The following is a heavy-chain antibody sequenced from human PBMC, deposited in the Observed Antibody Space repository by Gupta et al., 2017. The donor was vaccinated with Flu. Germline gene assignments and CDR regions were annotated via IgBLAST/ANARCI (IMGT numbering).Heavy chain of an antibody. CDR3: ARKGGGHCSGGTCYSFDY. D-gene: IGHD2-15*01. V-gene: IGHV1-69*01. Sequence: QVQLVQSGAEVKKPGSSVKVSCQASGVPFSDYAINWVRRAPGQGLEWMGGSIPVFGPTKYAQKFQGRVTITADESTNPAYLELRSLRSEDTAVYYCARKGGGHCSGGTCYSFDYWGQGTLVTFSS. J-gene: IGHJ4*02. CDR2: SIPVFGPT. CDR1: GVPFSDYA.